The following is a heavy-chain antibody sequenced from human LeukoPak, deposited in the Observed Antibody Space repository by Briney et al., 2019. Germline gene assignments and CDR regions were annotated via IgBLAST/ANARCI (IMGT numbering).Heavy chain of an antibody. CDR1: GFTFSNSV. D-gene: IGHD6-19*01. V-gene: IGHV3-23*01. J-gene: IGHJ4*02. Sequence: GGSLGLSCAASGFTFSNSVMSWVRQAPGKGLEWVSSINDSGGRAYYADSVKGRFTISRDNSKNTLYLQMNSLRAEDTAVYYCARGVSGWPYYLDYWGQGALVTVSS. CDR3: ARGVSGWPYYLDY. CDR2: INDSGGRA.